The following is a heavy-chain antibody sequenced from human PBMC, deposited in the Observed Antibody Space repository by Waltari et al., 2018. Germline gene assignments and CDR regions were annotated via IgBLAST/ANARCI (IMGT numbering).Heavy chain of an antibody. Sequence: LVESGGGLVKPGGSLRLSCEASAFTVAPHTLRWVRQPPGKAPQWVASITSSSNHIYYADSGEGRFTISRDNMKKLVFLQMDSLSAEDTAVYFCSREANYDRRDSPNDYWGQGTLVTVSS. D-gene: IGHD3-16*01. CDR1: AFTVAPHT. J-gene: IGHJ4*02. CDR3: SREANYDRRDSPNDY. V-gene: IGHV3-21*01. CDR2: ITSSSNHI.